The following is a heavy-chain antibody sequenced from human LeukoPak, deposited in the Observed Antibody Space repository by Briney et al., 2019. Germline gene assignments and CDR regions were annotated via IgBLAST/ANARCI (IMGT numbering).Heavy chain of an antibody. Sequence: SETLSLTCTVSGGSISSYYWSWIRQPPGKGLEWIGYIYYSGSTKYNPSLKSRVTISVDTSKNQFSLKMSSVTAADTAVYYCARNHGSGRREWFDPWGQGTLVTVSS. CDR3: ARNHGSGRREWFDP. CDR2: IYYSGST. CDR1: GGSISSYY. V-gene: IGHV4-59*01. J-gene: IGHJ5*02. D-gene: IGHD3-10*01.